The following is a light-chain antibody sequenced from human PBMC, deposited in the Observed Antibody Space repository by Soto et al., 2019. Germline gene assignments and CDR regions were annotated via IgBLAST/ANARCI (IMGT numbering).Light chain of an antibody. CDR1: QSVSSSY. Sequence: IVMTQSPATLSVSPGERATLSCRASQSVSSSYLAWYQQKPGQAPRLLIYGASSRATGIPDRFSGSGSGTDFTLTISRLEPEDFAVYYCQQYGSSGTFGQGTKVDI. CDR2: GAS. CDR3: QQYGSSGT. V-gene: IGKV3-20*01. J-gene: IGKJ1*01.